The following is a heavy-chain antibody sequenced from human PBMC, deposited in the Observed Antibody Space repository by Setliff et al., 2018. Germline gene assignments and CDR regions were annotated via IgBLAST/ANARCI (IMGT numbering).Heavy chain of an antibody. Sequence: GGSLRLSCAASGFTFSNLWMAWVRQVPGKGLEWVANINEAGREKFYVDSVKGRFAISRDNARNSLYLQMNSLRVEDTALYYCAKVKKQLIRGSGFDYWGQGTLVTVSS. CDR2: INEAGREK. D-gene: IGHD1-1*01. CDR3: AKVKKQLIRGSGFDY. V-gene: IGHV3-7*01. CDR1: GFTFSNLW. J-gene: IGHJ4*02.